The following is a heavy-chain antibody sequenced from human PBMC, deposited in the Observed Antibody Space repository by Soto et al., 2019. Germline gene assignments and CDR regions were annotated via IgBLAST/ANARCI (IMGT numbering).Heavy chain of an antibody. J-gene: IGHJ6*02. CDR1: GFTFSTYA. V-gene: IGHV3-13*01. D-gene: IGHD3-22*01. CDR3: ARAYYDNSGYPLGGMDV. Sequence: GGPVSLSWEGFGFTFSTYAMPWVRQNVGKGLEWVSSIGTDDDTYYLDSVRGRFTISREDAKNSLYLQMDSLRAGDTAVYYCARAYYDNSGYPLGGMDVWGQGTMVTVSS. CDR2: IGTDDDT.